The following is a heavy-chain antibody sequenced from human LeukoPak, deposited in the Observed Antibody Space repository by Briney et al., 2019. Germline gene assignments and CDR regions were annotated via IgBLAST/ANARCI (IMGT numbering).Heavy chain of an antibody. CDR2: IYTSGST. Sequence: SETLSLTCTVSGGSISSGSYYWSWIRQPAGKGLEWIGRIYTSGSTNYNPSLKSRVTISVDTSKNQFSLKLSSVTAADTAVYYCARDYGDYGRPNWFDPWGQGTLVTVSS. D-gene: IGHD4-17*01. CDR3: ARDYGDYGRPNWFDP. V-gene: IGHV4-61*02. CDR1: GGSISSGSYY. J-gene: IGHJ5*02.